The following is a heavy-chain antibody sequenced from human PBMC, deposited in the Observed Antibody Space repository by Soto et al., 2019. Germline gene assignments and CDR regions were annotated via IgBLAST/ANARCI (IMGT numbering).Heavy chain of an antibody. V-gene: IGHV4-31*03. CDR1: GGSISSGGYY. J-gene: IGHJ6*02. CDR2: IYYSGST. CDR3: ARDPREDDYYYGMDV. Sequence: SETLSLTCTVSGGSISSGGYYWSWIRQHPGKGLEWIGYIYYSGSTYYNTSLKSRVTISVDTSKNQFSLKLSSVTAADTAVYYCARDPREDDYYYGMDVWGQGTTVTVSS.